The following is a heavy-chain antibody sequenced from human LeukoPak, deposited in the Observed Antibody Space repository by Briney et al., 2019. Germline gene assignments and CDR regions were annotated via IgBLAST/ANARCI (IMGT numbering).Heavy chain of an antibody. CDR1: GYTFTDYY. CDR3: VRDHASSYDY. V-gene: IGHV1-2*02. J-gene: IGHJ4*02. Sequence: ASVKVSCNASGYTFTDYYIHCVRQAPGQGLEWMGWIGPKNGDTHYAQKFQGRLTMTRDTSITTAFIELSRLTSDDTAVYYCVRDHASSYDYWGQGTLVTVSS. CDR2: IGPKNGDT. D-gene: IGHD1-26*01.